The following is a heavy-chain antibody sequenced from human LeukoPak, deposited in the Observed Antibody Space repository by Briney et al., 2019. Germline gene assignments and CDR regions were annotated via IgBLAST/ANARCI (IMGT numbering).Heavy chain of an antibody. V-gene: IGHV4-31*03. CDR3: AREAMGAGIDY. J-gene: IGHJ4*02. D-gene: IGHD1-26*01. CDR2: IYYRGST. Sequence: PSQTLSLTCTVSGGSISRGGYYWSWIRDHRGKGLECIGYIYYRGSTYYNPSLKSRVTISVDTSKNQFSLKLSSVTAADTAVYYCAREAMGAGIDYWGQGTLVTVSS. CDR1: GGSISRGGYY.